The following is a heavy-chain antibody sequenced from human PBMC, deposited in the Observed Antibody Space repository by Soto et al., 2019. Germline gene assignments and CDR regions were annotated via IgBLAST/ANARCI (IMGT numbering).Heavy chain of an antibody. CDR2: IYNSGST. V-gene: IGHV4-39*01. Sequence: SETLSLTCTVSGGSISSSSYYWGWIRQHPGKGMECIGSIYNSGSTYYNQSLKSRVTISVDTSKNQFSLKLSSVTAADTALYYCASGYSGYSDYYGMDVWGQGTTVTVSS. J-gene: IGHJ6*02. CDR1: GGSISSSSYY. CDR3: ASGYSGYSDYYGMDV. D-gene: IGHD5-12*01.